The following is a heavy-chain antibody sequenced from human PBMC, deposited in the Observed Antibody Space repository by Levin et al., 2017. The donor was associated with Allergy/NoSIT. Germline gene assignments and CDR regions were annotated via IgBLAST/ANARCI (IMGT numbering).Heavy chain of an antibody. D-gene: IGHD3-3*01. V-gene: IGHV4-4*07. CDR2: IYTSGHS. CDR1: GDSINNYY. J-gene: IGHJ3*01. Sequence: SQTLSLTCTVSGDSINNYYWSWIRQPAGKGLEWIGRIYTSGHSNHNPSLKSRVTLSIDTSKNQFSLRLNSVTAADTAMYYCARAPREWFDAFDVWGQGTNVTVSS. CDR3: ARAPREWFDAFDV.